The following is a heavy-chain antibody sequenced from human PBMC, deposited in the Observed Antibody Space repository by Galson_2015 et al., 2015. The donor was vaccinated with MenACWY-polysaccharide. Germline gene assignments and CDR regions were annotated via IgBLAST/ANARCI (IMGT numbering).Heavy chain of an antibody. CDR3: ARPGYCSSTSCHNYFDY. V-gene: IGHV3-23*01. CDR1: GFTFSSYA. CDR2: ISGSGGST. Sequence: SLRLSCAASGFTFSSYAMSWVRQAPGKGLEWVSAISGSGGSTYYADSVKGRFTISRDNSKNTLYLQMNSLRAEDTAVYYCARPGYCSSTSCHNYFDYWGQGTLVTVSS. D-gene: IGHD2-2*01. J-gene: IGHJ4*02.